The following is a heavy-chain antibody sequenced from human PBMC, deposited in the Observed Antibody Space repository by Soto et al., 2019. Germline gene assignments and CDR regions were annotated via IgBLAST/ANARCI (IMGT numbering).Heavy chain of an antibody. CDR1: GHSFAGYW. Sequence: PGESLKVSCNGSGHSFAGYWITWVRQMPGKGLEWMGKVLPRHSLTYYSPAFRGRLTLSGAQSITNEFLQWKRLRASDTAMYFCAGHIFGSDKGQNFQYYFDSWGQGTLVTVYS. J-gene: IGHJ4*02. CDR3: AGHIFGSDKGQNFQYYFDS. CDR2: VLPRHSLT. V-gene: IGHV5-10-1*01. D-gene: IGHD3-9*01.